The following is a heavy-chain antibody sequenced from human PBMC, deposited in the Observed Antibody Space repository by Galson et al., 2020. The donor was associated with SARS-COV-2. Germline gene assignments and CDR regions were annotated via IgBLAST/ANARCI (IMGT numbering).Heavy chain of an antibody. Sequence: MSWVRQAPGKGLEWVSAISGSGGSTYYADSVKGRFTISRDNSKNTLYLQMNSLRAEDTAVYYCAKDQDYYDSSGYYLNCFDYWGQGTLVTVSS. CDR3: AKDQDYYDSSGYYLNCFDY. J-gene: IGHJ4*02. V-gene: IGHV3-23*01. D-gene: IGHD3-22*01. CDR2: ISGSGGST.